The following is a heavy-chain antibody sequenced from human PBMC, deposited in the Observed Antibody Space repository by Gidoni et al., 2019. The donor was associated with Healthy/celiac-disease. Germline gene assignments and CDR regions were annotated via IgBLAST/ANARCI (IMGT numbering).Heavy chain of an antibody. D-gene: IGHD3-10*01. Sequence: QVQLVQSGAELKKPGSSVQVSCKASGGTFSSYAIIWVRQAPVQGLEWMGGIIPLFGTANYAQKFQGRVTITADKSTSTAYMELSSLRSEDTAVYYCARDYAETPYYYGSGSYYKNWFDPWGQGTLVTVSS. CDR1: GGTFSSYA. CDR3: ARDYAETPYYYGSGSYYKNWFDP. J-gene: IGHJ5*02. V-gene: IGHV1-69*06. CDR2: IIPLFGTA.